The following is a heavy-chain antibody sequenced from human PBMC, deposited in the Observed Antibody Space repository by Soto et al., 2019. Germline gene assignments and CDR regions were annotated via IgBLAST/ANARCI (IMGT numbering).Heavy chain of an antibody. CDR2: ISGSGGST. CDR3: AKVDSGSYYVFDY. D-gene: IGHD1-26*01. V-gene: IGHV3-23*01. CDR1: GFTSSSYA. Sequence: GGSLRLSCAAAGFTSSSYAMHWVRQAPGKGLEWVSAISGSGGSTYYADSVKGRFTISRDNSKNTLYLQMNSLRAEDTAVYYCAKVDSGSYYVFDYWGQGTLVTVSS. J-gene: IGHJ4*02.